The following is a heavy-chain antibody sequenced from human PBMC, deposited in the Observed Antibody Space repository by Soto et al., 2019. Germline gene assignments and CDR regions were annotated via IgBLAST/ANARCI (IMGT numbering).Heavy chain of an antibody. CDR2: ISYDGSKT. D-gene: IGHD7-27*01. Sequence: QVQLVESGGGVVQPGTSLRLSCTASGFTFSTTGMHWVRQAPGKGLEWVAVISYDGSKTYYADSVKGRLTISRDNSRGTXNLQMNSLRPEDTAVYYCAKDLRQGASGATVYGMDVWGQGTTVSVS. V-gene: IGHV3-30*18. CDR1: GFTFSTTG. CDR3: AKDLRQGASGATVYGMDV. J-gene: IGHJ6*02.